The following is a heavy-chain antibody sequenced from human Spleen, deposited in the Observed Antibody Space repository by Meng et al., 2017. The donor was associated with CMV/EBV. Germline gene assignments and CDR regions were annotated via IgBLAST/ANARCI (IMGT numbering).Heavy chain of an antibody. J-gene: IGHJ4*02. CDR3: ARDARPSSH. Sequence: KVSCKASGYHFTNYAVKWVRQAPGQGLEWMGWININTGIPTYAQGFTGRFVVSLDTSVSTAYLQISSLKAEDTAVYYCARDARPSSHWGQGTLVTVSS. CDR1: GYHFTNYA. V-gene: IGHV7-4-1*02. CDR2: ININTGIP.